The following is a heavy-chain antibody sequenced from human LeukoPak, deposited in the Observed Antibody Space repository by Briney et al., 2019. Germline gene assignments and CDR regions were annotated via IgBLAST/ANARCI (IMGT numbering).Heavy chain of an antibody. D-gene: IGHD6-13*01. CDR2: IKPDGSVG. J-gene: IGHJ4*02. CDR3: TQNLVAAAGDH. V-gene: IGHV3-7*01. CDR1: GFTFSNYR. Sequence: GGSLRPSCAASGFTFSNYRMTWVRKAPGKGQEWVANIKPDGSVGYYVASVRCRFIISRDNAGNSLYLQMNSLRVEDTAVYYCTQNLVAAAGDHWGQGTLLIVSS.